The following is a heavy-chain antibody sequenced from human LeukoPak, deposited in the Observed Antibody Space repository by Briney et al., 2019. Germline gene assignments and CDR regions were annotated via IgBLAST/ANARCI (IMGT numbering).Heavy chain of an antibody. D-gene: IGHD3-3*01. CDR2: ISWNSGSI. J-gene: IGHJ4*02. CDR1: GFTFDDYA. V-gene: IGHV3-9*01. Sequence: PGRSLRLSCAASGFTFDDYAMHWVRQAPGKGLEWVSGISWNSGSIGYADSVKGRFTISRDNAKNSLYLQMNSLRAGDTALYYCAKGYYGGHDYWGQGTLVTVSS. CDR3: AKGYYGGHDY.